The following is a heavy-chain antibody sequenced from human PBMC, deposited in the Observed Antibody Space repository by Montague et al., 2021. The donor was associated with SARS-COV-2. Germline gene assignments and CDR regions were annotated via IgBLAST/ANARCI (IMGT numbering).Heavy chain of an antibody. V-gene: IGHV4-4*02. Sequence: SETLSLTCTVSGASISNSNWWTWVRQSPGRGLEWIGEIFRSGDSXYNPALKSRVTMSVDMSRNQFSLSLSNVTAADTALYYCVRGGTMTVVAFDYWGQGTLVTVSS. CDR2: IFRSGDS. J-gene: IGHJ4*02. CDR1: GASISNSNW. D-gene: IGHD3-22*01. CDR3: VRGGTMTVVAFDY.